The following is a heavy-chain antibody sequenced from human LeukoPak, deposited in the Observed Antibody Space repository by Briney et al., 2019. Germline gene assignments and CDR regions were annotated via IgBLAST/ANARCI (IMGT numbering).Heavy chain of an antibody. CDR1: GYSFTSYW. D-gene: IGHD3-10*01. Sequence: GESKNFSCKGSGYSFTSYWISWVRQMPGKGLEWMGRIDPSDSYTNYSPSFQGHVTISADKSISTAYLHWSSLKASDTAMYYCARNYYYGSGSSLDPSCYYYGKDVWGDGTTVTVSS. CDR3: ARNYYYGSGSSLDPSCYYYGKDV. V-gene: IGHV5-10-1*01. J-gene: IGHJ6*01. CDR2: IDPSDSYT.